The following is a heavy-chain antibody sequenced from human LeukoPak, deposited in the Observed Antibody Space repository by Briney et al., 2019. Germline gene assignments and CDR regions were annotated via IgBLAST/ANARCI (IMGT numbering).Heavy chain of an antibody. J-gene: IGHJ6*02. CDR3: ARVGIAVVWRMDV. Sequence: SQTLSLTCAISGDSVSSNSAAWNWIRQSPSRGLEWLGRTYYRSRWYNDYAVSVKSRIAIDPGTSKNQFSLQLNSVTPEDTAVYYCARVGIAVVWRMDVWGQGTTVTVSS. D-gene: IGHD6-19*01. CDR2: TYYRSRWYN. V-gene: IGHV6-1*01. CDR1: GDSVSSNSAA.